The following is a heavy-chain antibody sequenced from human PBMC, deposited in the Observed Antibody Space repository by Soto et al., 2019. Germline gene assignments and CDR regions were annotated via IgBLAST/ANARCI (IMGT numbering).Heavy chain of an antibody. Sequence: QVQLQESGPGLVKPSETLSLTCTVSGDSVNSGTYYWSWIRQPPGKGLEWIGYIYNSGTTKYNPSLKSRVTISVDTSKNQFSLNLSSVTAADTAVYYCARAKTTRIVPEHYWGQGTLVTVSS. CDR3: ARAKTTRIVPEHY. D-gene: IGHD3-22*01. J-gene: IGHJ4*02. CDR1: GDSVNSGTYY. V-gene: IGHV4-61*01. CDR2: IYNSGTT.